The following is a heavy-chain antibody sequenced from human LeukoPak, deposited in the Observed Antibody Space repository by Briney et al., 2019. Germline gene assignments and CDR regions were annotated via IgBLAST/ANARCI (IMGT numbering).Heavy chain of an antibody. CDR1: GVSLSGYY. J-gene: IGHJ4*02. CDR2: ISHSGST. V-gene: IGHV4-34*01. CDR3: ARNGWGSGSYWFY. Sequence: SETLSLTCEVSGVSLSGYYWSWIRQAPGKGLEWIGEISHSGSTNYNPSLKSRVTISAHTSKNQFSLKLSSVIGADTAVYFCARNGWGSGSYWFYWGQGTLVTVSA. D-gene: IGHD3-10*01.